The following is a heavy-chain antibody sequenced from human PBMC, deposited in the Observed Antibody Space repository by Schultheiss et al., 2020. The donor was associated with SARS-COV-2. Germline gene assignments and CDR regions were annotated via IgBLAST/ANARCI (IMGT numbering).Heavy chain of an antibody. J-gene: IGHJ4*02. CDR1: GFTFSSYA. CDR2: ISSNGGST. D-gene: IGHD3-22*01. V-gene: IGHV3-64*04. CDR3: ARPTNTYYYDSSGYYDY. Sequence: GESLKISCSASGFTFSSYAMHWVRQAPGKGLEYVSAISSNGGSTYYADSVKGRFTISRDNSKNTLYLQMNSLRAEDTAVYYCARPTNTYYYDSSGYYDYWGQGTLVTVSS.